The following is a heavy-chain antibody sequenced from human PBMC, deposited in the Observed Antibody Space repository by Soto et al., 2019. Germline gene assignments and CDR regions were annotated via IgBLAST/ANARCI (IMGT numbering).Heavy chain of an antibody. J-gene: IGHJ4*02. CDR2: IYHSGST. V-gene: IGHV4-4*02. CDR1: GGSISSSNW. D-gene: IGHD5-12*01. CDR3: ARGGSTREDLTASDY. Sequence: QVQLQESGPGLVKPSGTLSLTCAVSGGSISSSNWWSWVRQPPGKGLEWIGEIYHSGSTNYNPSLKSRVTRSVDKSKNQFSLKLSSVTAADTAVYYCARGGSTREDLTASDYWGQGTLVTVSS.